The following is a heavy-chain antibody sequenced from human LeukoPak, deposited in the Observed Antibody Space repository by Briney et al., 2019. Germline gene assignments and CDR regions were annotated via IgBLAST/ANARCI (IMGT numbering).Heavy chain of an antibody. CDR1: GDSMTDYY. Sequence: SETLSLTCTVSGDSMTDYYWNWIRQPPGKGLEYIGYIYSSGSTNYNPSLKGRVTMSVDTSKNHFSLKLISVTAADTAVYYCARGAPIVVVPAALTYLDYWGQGTLVIVSS. CDR2: IYSSGST. J-gene: IGHJ4*01. CDR3: ARGAPIVVVPAALTYLDY. V-gene: IGHV4-59*01. D-gene: IGHD2-2*01.